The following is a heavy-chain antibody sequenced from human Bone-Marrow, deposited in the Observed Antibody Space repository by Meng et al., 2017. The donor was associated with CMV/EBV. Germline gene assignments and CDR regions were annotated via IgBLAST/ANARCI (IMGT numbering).Heavy chain of an antibody. V-gene: IGHV3-11*04. CDR1: GFTVSSNY. CDR2: ISSSGSTI. CDR3: ARGGIRFLEWFKDDAFDI. J-gene: IGHJ3*02. Sequence: GGYLRLSCAASGFTVSSNYMSWVRQAPGKGLEWVSYISSSGSTIYYADSVKGRFTISRDNAKNSLYLQMNSLRAEDTAVYYCARGGIRFLEWFKDDAFDIWGQGTMVTVSS. D-gene: IGHD3-3*01.